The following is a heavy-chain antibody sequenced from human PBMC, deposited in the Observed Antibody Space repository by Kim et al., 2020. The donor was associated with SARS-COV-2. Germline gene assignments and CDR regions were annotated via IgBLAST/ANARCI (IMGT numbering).Heavy chain of an antibody. CDR3: ARDAAEYTSSSWGNWFDP. V-gene: IGHV4-61*02. D-gene: IGHD6-6*01. CDR2: IYTSGST. CDR1: GGSISSGSYY. J-gene: IGHJ5*02. Sequence: SETLSLSCAVSGGSISSGSYYWSWIRQPAGKGLEWIVRIYTSGSTNYNPSLKSRVTISVDTSKNQFSLKLSSVTAADTAFYYCARDAAEYTSSSWGNWFDPWGQGILVTVSS.